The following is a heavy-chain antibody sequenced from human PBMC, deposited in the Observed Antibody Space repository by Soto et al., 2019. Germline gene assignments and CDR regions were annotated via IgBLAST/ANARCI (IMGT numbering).Heavy chain of an antibody. CDR3: ARDAGYNRYFDY. CDR2: IIPIFGTA. D-gene: IGHD5-12*01. Sequence: SVKVSCKASGGTFSSYASSWVRQAPGQGLEWMGGIIPIFGTANYAQKFQGRVTITADESTSTAYMELSSLRSEDTAVYYCARDAGYNRYFDYWGQGTLVTVSS. CDR1: GGTFSSYA. V-gene: IGHV1-69*13. J-gene: IGHJ4*02.